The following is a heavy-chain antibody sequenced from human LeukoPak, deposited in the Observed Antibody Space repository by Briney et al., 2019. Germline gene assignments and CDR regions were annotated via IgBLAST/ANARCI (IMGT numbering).Heavy chain of an antibody. D-gene: IGHD6-13*01. Sequence: ASVKVSCKASGYIFTSNGISWVRQAPGQGLEWVGWISVYNGNTNYAQKLQGRVTMTTDTSTSTAYMELRSLRSDDTAVYFCARDGGQEIAAGDFWGQGTVVTVSS. CDR1: GYIFTSNG. CDR2: ISVYNGNT. V-gene: IGHV1-18*01. J-gene: IGHJ4*02. CDR3: ARDGGQEIAAGDF.